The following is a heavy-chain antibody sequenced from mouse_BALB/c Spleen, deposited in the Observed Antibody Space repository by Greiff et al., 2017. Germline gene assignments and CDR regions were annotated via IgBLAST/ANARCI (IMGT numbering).Heavy chain of an antibody. J-gene: IGHJ2*01. Sequence: VQLQQSGPGLVQPSQSLSITCTVSGFSLTSYGVHWVRQTPDKRLELVATINSNGGSTYYPDSVKGRFTISRDNAKNTLYLQMSSLKSEDTAMYYCARDEAPFDYWGQGTTLTVSS. V-gene: IGHV5-6-3*01. CDR1: GFSLTSYG. CDR2: INSNGGST. CDR3: ARDEAPFDY. D-gene: IGHD1-3*01.